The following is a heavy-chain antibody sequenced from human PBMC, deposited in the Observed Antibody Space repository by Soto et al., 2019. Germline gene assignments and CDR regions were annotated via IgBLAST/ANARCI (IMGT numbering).Heavy chain of an antibody. D-gene: IGHD3-3*01. CDR2: IYYSGST. CDR3: ARGPIHYDFWSGLTYYYGMDV. J-gene: IGHJ6*02. CDR1: GGSISSGDYY. Sequence: QVQLQESGPGLVKPSQTLSLTCTVSGGSISSGDYYWSWIRQPPGKGLEWIGYIYYSGSTYYNPSLKSRVTISVDTSKNQFSLKLSSVTAADTAVYYCARGPIHYDFWSGLTYYYGMDVWGQGTTVTVSS. V-gene: IGHV4-30-4*01.